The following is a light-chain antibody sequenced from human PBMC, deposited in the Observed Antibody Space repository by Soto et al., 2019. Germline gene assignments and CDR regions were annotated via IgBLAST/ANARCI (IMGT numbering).Light chain of an antibody. J-gene: IGKJ1*01. CDR3: QQSYSTSWA. CDR1: HTISTY. CDR2: DGS. Sequence: IEMTQSPSSLSASVGDRVMITCRASHTISTYLNWYQQKPGTAPKLLIYDGSTLQSGVPSRFRGSGSGTDFTLTITNLQPEDFATYYCQQSYSTSWAFGQGTKVDIK. V-gene: IGKV1-39*01.